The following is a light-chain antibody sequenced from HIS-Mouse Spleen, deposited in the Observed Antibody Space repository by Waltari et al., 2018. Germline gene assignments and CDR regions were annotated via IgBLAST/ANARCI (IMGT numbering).Light chain of an antibody. Sequence: EFVLTQSPATLSLPPGERATLSCRASQSVSIYLAWYHQKPGQAPRLLIYDASNRATGIPARFSGSGSGTDFTLTISSLEPEDFAVYYCQQRSNWPLFTFGPGTKVDIK. V-gene: IGKV3-11*01. CDR2: DAS. CDR3: QQRSNWPLFT. J-gene: IGKJ3*01. CDR1: QSVSIY.